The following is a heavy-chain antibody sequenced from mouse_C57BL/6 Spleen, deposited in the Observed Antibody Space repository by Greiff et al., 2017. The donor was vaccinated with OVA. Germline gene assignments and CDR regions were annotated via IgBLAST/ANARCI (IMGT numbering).Heavy chain of an antibody. CDR1: GYTFTSYW. V-gene: IGHV1-61*01. CDR3: ARSDWDYYGSSYWYFDV. Sequence: QVQLQQPGAELVRPGSSVKLSCKASGYTFTSYWMDWVKQRPGQGLEWIGNIYPSDSETHYNQKFKDKATLTVDKSSSTAYMQLRSLTSEDSAVYYCARSDWDYYGSSYWYFDVWGTGTTVTVSS. D-gene: IGHD1-1*01. J-gene: IGHJ1*03. CDR2: IYPSDSET.